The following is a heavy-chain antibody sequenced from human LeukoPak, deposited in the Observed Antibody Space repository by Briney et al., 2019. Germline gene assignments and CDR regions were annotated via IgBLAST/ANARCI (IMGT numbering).Heavy chain of an antibody. Sequence: PSETLSLTCTVSGGSISSGGYYWSWIRQHPGKGLEWIGYIYYSGSTYYNPSLKSRVTISVDTSKNQLSLKLSSVTAADTAVYYCARVVRYYDSSGYSKGYFDYWDQGTLVTVSS. CDR2: IYYSGST. V-gene: IGHV4-31*03. D-gene: IGHD3-22*01. CDR3: ARVVRYYDSSGYSKGYFDY. J-gene: IGHJ4*02. CDR1: GGSISSGGYY.